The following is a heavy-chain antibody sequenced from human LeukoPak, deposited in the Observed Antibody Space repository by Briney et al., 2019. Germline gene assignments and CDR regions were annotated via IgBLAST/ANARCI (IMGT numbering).Heavy chain of an antibody. Sequence: ASVKVSCKASGYTFTGYFIHWVRQAPGQGLEWMGWINPHSGGTDHAQKFQGRVTMTRDTSISTAYMELSRLRSDDTAVYYCANVGGFGETIRDYWGQGTLVTVSS. CDR2: INPHSGGT. CDR1: GYTFTGYF. CDR3: ANVGGFGETIRDY. D-gene: IGHD3-10*01. V-gene: IGHV1-2*02. J-gene: IGHJ4*02.